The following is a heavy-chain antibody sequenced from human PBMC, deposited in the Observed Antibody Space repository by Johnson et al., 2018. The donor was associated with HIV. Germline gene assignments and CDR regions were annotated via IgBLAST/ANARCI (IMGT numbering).Heavy chain of an antibody. CDR1: GFTFSDYY. CDR2: ISSSGSTI. D-gene: IGHD5-12*01. CDR3: ARDRGYSGYDWGAFDI. Sequence: QMQLVESGGDVVRPGGSLRLSCAPSGFTFSDYYMSWMRQAPGQGLEWVSYISSSGSTIYYADSVKGRFTISRDNAKNSLYLQMNNLRAEDTALYFCARDRGYSGYDWGAFDIWGQGTMVTVSS. J-gene: IGHJ3*02. V-gene: IGHV3-11*01.